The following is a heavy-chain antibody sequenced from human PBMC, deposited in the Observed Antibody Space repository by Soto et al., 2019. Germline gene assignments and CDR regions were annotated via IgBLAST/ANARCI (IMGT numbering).Heavy chain of an antibody. CDR1: GFPFGTTD. D-gene: IGHD3-10*01. Sequence: PGGSLRLSCAASGFPFGTTDMSWVRQAPGEGLEWVSTIDGSGGITFYADSVKGRFTISRDNSRNTVYLQMSSLRGDDTALYYCVKNSGWFNTWGQGALVTVSS. CDR3: VKNSGWFNT. J-gene: IGHJ5*02. CDR2: IDGSGGIT. V-gene: IGHV3-23*01.